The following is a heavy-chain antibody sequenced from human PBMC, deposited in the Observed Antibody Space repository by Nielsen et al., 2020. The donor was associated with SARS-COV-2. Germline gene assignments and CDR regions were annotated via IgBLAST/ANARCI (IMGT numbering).Heavy chain of an antibody. CDR1: GFTFSSYG. J-gene: IGHJ5*02. CDR2: ISYDGSNK. Sequence: GESLKISCAASGFTFSSYGMHWVRQAPGKGLEWVAVISYDGSNKYYADSVKGRFTISRDNSKNTLYLQMNSLRAEDTALYYCAKEGNSGSDYDHWGQGTLVTVSS. CDR3: AKEGNSGSDYDH. V-gene: IGHV3-30*18. D-gene: IGHD1-26*01.